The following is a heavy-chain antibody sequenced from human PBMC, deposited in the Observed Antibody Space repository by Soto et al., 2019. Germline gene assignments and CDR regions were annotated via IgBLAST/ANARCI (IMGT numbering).Heavy chain of an antibody. CDR3: ARIKRGIAAAGTLFDY. Sequence: QVQLVESGGGVVQPGRSLRLSCAASGFTFSSYGMHWVRQGPGKGLEWVAVMWYDGSNKYYADSVKGRFTISRDNSKNTLYLQMNSLRAEDTAVYYCARIKRGIAAAGTLFDYWGQGTLVTVSS. V-gene: IGHV3-33*01. D-gene: IGHD6-13*01. CDR2: MWYDGSNK. J-gene: IGHJ4*02. CDR1: GFTFSSYG.